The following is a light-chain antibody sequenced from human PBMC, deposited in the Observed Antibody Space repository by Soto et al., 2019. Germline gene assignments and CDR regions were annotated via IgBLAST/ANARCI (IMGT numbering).Light chain of an antibody. CDR1: SSDVGDYNY. V-gene: IGLV2-8*01. Sequence: ALTQPPSASGSPGQSVTISCTGTSSDVGDYNYVSWYQQHSGKAPKLMIYEVSKRPSGVPDRFSGSKSGSTASLTVSGLQAEDEADYFCNSYAGSSNYVFGTGTKVTVL. J-gene: IGLJ1*01. CDR3: NSYAGSSNYV. CDR2: EVS.